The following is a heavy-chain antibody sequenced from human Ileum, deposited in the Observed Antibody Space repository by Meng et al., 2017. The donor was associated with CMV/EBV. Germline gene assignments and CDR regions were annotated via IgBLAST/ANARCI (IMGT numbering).Heavy chain of an antibody. CDR3: ARDRLEGDYSGPGY. J-gene: IGHJ4*02. D-gene: IGHD1-1*01. V-gene: IGHV3-74*01. CDR2: IKSDGDSI. CDR1: GFSFSSYW. Sequence: GESLKISCEASGFSFSSYWMYWVRQAPGKGLECVSRIKSDGDSIIYAASARGRFTISRDNAKNSLFLQINNLRAEDTAVYYCARDRLEGDYSGPGYWGQGTLVTVSS.